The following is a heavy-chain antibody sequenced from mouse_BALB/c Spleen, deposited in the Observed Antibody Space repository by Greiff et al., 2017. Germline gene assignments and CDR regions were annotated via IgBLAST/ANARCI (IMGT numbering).Heavy chain of an antibody. CDR3: ARDGGTYFDY. D-gene: IGHD1-1*02. Sequence: EVQVVESGGGLVKPGGSLKLSCAASGFTFSDYYMYWVRQTPEKRLEWVATISDGGSYTYYPDSVKGRFTISRDNAKNNLYLQMSSLKSEDTAMYYCARDGGTYFDYWGQGTTLTVSS. V-gene: IGHV5-4*02. J-gene: IGHJ2*01. CDR1: GFTFSDYY. CDR2: ISDGGSYT.